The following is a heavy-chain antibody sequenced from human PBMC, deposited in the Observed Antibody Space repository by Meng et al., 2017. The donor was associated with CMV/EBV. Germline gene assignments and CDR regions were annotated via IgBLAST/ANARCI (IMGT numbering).Heavy chain of an antibody. Sequence: QVQLMQAGAAGMKHRASVRVSCKTSGYTFTSYGISWVRQAPGQGLEWMEWISAYNGNTNYAPNLPGRVTMTTDTSTSTAYMELRSLRSDDTAVYYCARDRTMVRGVTGYWGQGTLVTVSS. V-gene: IGHV1-18*01. CDR3: ARDRTMVRGVTGY. D-gene: IGHD3-10*01. J-gene: IGHJ4*02. CDR1: GYTFTSYG. CDR2: ISAYNGNT.